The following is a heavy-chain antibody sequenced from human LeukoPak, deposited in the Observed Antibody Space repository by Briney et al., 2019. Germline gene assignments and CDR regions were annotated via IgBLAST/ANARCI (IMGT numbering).Heavy chain of an antibody. CDR2: MNPNSGNT. CDR1: GYTFTSYD. V-gene: IGHV1-8*03. Sequence: ASVKVSCKASGYTFTSYDINWVRQATGQGLEWMGWMNPNSGNTGYAQKFQGRVTITRNTSISTAYMELSSLRSEDTAVYYCARSKSVKGDAFIVVVPAATPYYFDYWGQGTLVTVSS. J-gene: IGHJ4*02. D-gene: IGHD2-2*01. CDR3: ARSKSVKGDAFIVVVPAATPYYFDY.